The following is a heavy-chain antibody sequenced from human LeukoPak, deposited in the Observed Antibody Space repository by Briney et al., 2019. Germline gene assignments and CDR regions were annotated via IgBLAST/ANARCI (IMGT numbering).Heavy chain of an antibody. J-gene: IGHJ4*02. CDR3: ARGPDYDSSGYYYFTV. V-gene: IGHV1-69*13. Sequence: ASVKVSCKASGGTFSSYAISWVRQAPGQGLEWMGGIIPIFGTANYAQKFQGRVTITADESTSTAYMELSSLRSEDTAVYYCARGPDYDSSGYYYFTVWGQGTLVTVSS. CDR1: GGTFSSYA. D-gene: IGHD3-22*01. CDR2: IIPIFGTA.